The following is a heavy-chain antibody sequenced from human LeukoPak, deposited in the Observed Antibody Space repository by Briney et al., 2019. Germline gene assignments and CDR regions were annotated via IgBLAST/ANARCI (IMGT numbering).Heavy chain of an antibody. Sequence: GGSLRLSCAASGFTFNTYTMNWVRQAPGKGLEWVSYISGSSGIIDYADSVKGRFTISRDNAKNSLYLQMNSLRDEDTAVYYCAREGPGYSYGSSGYWGQGTLVTVSS. D-gene: IGHD5-18*01. J-gene: IGHJ4*02. CDR3: AREGPGYSYGSSGY. CDR2: ISGSSGII. V-gene: IGHV3-48*02. CDR1: GFTFNTYT.